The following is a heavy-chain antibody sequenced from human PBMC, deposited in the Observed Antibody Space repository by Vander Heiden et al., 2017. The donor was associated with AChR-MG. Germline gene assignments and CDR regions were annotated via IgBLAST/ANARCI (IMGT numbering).Heavy chain of an antibody. J-gene: IGHJ4*02. V-gene: IGHV3-23*01. CDR1: GFTFSSYA. Sequence: EVQLLESGGGLVQPGGSLRLSCAASGFTFSSYAMSWVRQAPGKGLEWVSAISGSGGSTYYADSVKGRFTISRDNSKNTLYLQMNSLRAEDTAVYYCAKGRVATEYQLLHLFDYWGQGTLVTVSS. D-gene: IGHD2-2*01. CDR3: AKGRVATEYQLLHLFDY. CDR2: ISGSGGST.